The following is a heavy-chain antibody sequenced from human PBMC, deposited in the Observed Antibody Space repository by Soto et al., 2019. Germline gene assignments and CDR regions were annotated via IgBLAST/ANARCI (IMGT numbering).Heavy chain of an antibody. D-gene: IGHD5-12*01. CDR3: TKNSAYALDY. V-gene: IGHV4-4*02. CDR1: GGSVSNNNW. CDR2: IHHSGGT. J-gene: IGHJ4*02. Sequence: QVQLQESGPGLVKPSGTLSLSCAVSGGSVSNNNWWSWVRQSPGNGLEWIGEIHHSGGTSYNPSLESRATLSVAQSNNELSLRLNYVTAADTAVYYCTKNSAYALDYWGLGILVTVSS.